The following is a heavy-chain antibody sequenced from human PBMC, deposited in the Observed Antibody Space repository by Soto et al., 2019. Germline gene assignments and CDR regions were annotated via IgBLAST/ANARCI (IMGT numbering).Heavy chain of an antibody. J-gene: IGHJ6*01. CDR2: INPNSGGT. CDR1: GYTFTGYY. V-gene: IGHV1-2*02. Sequence: GASVKVSCKASGYTFTGYYMHWVRQAPGQGLEWMGWINPNSGGTNYAQKFQGRVTMTRDTSISTAYMELSRLRSDDTAVYYCATPNSTVVTACYYGMDVWGQGTTVTVSS. D-gene: IGHD4-17*01. CDR3: ATPNSTVVTACYYGMDV.